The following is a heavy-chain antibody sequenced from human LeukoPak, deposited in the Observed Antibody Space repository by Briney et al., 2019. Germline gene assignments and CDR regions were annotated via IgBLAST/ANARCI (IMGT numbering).Heavy chain of an antibody. Sequence: GASVKVSCKASGYTFTSYGISWVRQAPGQGLEWMGWISAYNGNTNYAQKLQGRVTMTTDTSTSTAYMELRSLRSDDTAVYYCARVGWVYDSSGYPGYWGQGTLVTVSS. CDR3: ARVGWVYDSSGYPGY. CDR2: ISAYNGNT. V-gene: IGHV1-18*01. D-gene: IGHD3-22*01. CDR1: GYTFTSYG. J-gene: IGHJ4*02.